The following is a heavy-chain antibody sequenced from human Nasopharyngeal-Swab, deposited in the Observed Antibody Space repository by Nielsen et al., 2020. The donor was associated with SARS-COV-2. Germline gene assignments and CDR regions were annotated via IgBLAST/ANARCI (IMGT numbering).Heavy chain of an antibody. V-gene: IGHV3-23*01. CDR3: AKDDPGFTPDYSNYGV. D-gene: IGHD4-11*01. J-gene: IGHJ4*02. Sequence: GESLKISCAASGFTFSSYAMSWVRQAPGKGLEWVSAISGSGGSTYYADSAKGRFTISRDNSKNTLYLQMNSLRAEDTAVYYCAKDDPGFTPDYSNYGVWGQGTLVTVSS. CDR2: ISGSGGST. CDR1: GFTFSSYA.